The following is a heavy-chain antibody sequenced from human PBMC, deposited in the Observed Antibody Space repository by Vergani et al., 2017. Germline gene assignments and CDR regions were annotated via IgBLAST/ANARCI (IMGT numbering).Heavy chain of an antibody. CDR1: GGTFSRYA. D-gene: IGHD7-27*01. CDR3: ARDLATRTGEHYYYNYMDV. CDR2: IIPIFGTA. Sequence: QVQLVQSGAEVKKPGSSVKVSCKASGGTFSRYAISWVRQAPGQGLEWMGGIIPIFGTANYAQKFQGRVTITADESTSTAYMELSSLRSEDTAVYYCARDLATRTGEHYYYNYMDVWGKGTTVTVSS. V-gene: IGHV1-69*13. J-gene: IGHJ6*03.